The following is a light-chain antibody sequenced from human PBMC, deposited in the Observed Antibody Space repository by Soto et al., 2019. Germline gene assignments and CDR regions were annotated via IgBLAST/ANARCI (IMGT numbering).Light chain of an antibody. J-gene: IGKJ1*01. CDR1: QSVSSN. V-gene: IGKV3-15*01. CDR2: GAS. Sequence: EIVMTQSPATLAVSPGDRATLSCRASQSVSSNLAWYQQTPGQAPRLLIYGASTRATGIPARFSGSGSGTEFTLTISSLQSEDFAVYYCQQYNSWPRTFGQGTKVDIK. CDR3: QQYNSWPRT.